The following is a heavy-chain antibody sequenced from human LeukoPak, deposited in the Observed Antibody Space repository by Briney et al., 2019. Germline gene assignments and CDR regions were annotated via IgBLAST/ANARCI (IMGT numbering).Heavy chain of an antibody. CDR3: ARAPKYCSGGSCYPYYYGMDV. D-gene: IGHD2-15*01. Sequence: GASVKVSCKASGYTFTGYYVHWVRQAPGQGLEWMGWINPNSGGTNYAQKFQGRVTMTRDTSISTAYMELSRLRSDDTAVYYCARAPKYCSGGSCYPYYYGMDVWGQGTTVTVYS. V-gene: IGHV1-2*02. J-gene: IGHJ6*02. CDR1: GYTFTGYY. CDR2: INPNSGGT.